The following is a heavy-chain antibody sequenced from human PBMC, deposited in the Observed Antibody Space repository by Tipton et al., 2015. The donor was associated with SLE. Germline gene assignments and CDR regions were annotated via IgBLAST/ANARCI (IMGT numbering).Heavy chain of an antibody. CDR3: ARHDYCSSTSCYGDAFDI. CDR2: IDPSDSYT. CDR1: GYSFTSYW. D-gene: IGHD2-2*01. V-gene: IGHV5-10-1*01. J-gene: IGHJ3*02. Sequence: VQLVQSGAEVKKPGESLRISCKGSGYSFTSYWIGWVRQMPGKGLEWMGRIDPSDSYTNYSPSFQGHVTISADKSISTAYLQWSSLKASDTAMYYCARHDYCSSTSCYGDAFDIWGQGTMVTVSS.